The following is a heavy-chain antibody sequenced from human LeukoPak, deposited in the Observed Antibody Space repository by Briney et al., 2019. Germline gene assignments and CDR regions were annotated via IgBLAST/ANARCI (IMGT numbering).Heavy chain of an antibody. J-gene: IGHJ3*02. V-gene: IGHV1-18*01. Sequence: ASVKVSCKASGYTFTSYGISWVRQAPGQGLEWMGWISAYNGNTNYAQKLQGRVTMTTDTSTSTAYMELRSLRSDDTAVYYCARDRMGAATPDAFDIWGQGTMVTVSS. CDR2: ISAYNGNT. CDR1: GYTFTSYG. D-gene: IGHD2-15*01. CDR3: ARDRMGAATPDAFDI.